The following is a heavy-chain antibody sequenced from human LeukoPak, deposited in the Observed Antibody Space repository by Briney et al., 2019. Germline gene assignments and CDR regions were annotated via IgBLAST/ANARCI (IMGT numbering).Heavy chain of an antibody. CDR3: ARASYCSGGSCYLIFDY. J-gene: IGHJ4*02. Sequence: ASVKVSCKASGYTFTSYDINWVRQATGQGLEWMGWMNPNSGNTGYAQKFQGRVTMTRNTSISTAYMELSSLRSEDTAVYYCARASYCSGGSCYLIFDYWGQGTLVTVSS. D-gene: IGHD2-15*01. CDR1: GYTFTSYD. V-gene: IGHV1-8*01. CDR2: MNPNSGNT.